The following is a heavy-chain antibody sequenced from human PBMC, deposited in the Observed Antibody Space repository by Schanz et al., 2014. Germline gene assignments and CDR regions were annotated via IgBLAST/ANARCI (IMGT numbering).Heavy chain of an antibody. V-gene: IGHV3-23*01. CDR2: ISSTGGST. J-gene: IGHJ6*02. D-gene: IGHD1-1*01. CDR1: GFTFNSYA. Sequence: EVQLLESGGGLVQPGGSLRLSCAASGFTFNSYAMSWVRQAPGKGLEWVSAISSTGGSTYYADSVKGRFTISRDNSKNTLSLLVNSLRGEDTATYYCAKAFRTTKYYGMDVWGQGTTVTVS. CDR3: AKAFRTTKYYGMDV.